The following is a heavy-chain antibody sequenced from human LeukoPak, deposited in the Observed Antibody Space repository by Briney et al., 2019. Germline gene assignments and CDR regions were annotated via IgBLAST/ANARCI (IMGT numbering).Heavy chain of an antibody. CDR1: GYSFTNYW. D-gene: IGHD5-12*01. Sequence: GESLKISCKASGYSFTNYWIVWLRQMPGRGLEWMGIIYTDNSDVRYSPSFRGRVTISADKSVNTAYLQWSSLKASDTAMYYCARAPDSDSGYDYFDYWGQGTLVTVSS. J-gene: IGHJ4*02. CDR3: ARAPDSDSGYDYFDY. V-gene: IGHV5-51*01. CDR2: IYTDNSDV.